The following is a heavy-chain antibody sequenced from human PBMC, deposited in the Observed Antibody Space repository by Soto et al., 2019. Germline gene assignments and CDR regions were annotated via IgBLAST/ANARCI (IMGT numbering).Heavy chain of an antibody. CDR3: ARDRYDSSGYEAPFDY. D-gene: IGHD3-22*01. J-gene: IGHJ4*02. Sequence: SETLSLTCTVSGGSISSGGYYWSWIRQHPGKGLEWIGYIYYSGSTYYNPSLKSRVTISVDTSKNQFSLKLSSVTAADTAVYYCARDRYDSSGYEAPFDYWGQGTLVTVSS. CDR2: IYYSGST. CDR1: GGSISSGGYY. V-gene: IGHV4-31*03.